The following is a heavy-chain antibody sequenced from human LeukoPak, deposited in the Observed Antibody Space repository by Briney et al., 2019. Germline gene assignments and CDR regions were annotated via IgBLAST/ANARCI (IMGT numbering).Heavy chain of an antibody. CDR1: GGSISSGYH. V-gene: IGHV4-38-2*02. Sequence: SETLSLTCTVSGGSISSGYHWGWIRQPPGKGLEWIGSIYYSGSTYYNPSLKSRVTISVDTSKNQFSLKLSSVTAADTAVYYCARCVNYDFWSGYYAHYYYYMDVWGKGTTVTVSS. CDR3: ARCVNYDFWSGYYAHYYYYMDV. CDR2: IYYSGST. J-gene: IGHJ6*03. D-gene: IGHD3-3*01.